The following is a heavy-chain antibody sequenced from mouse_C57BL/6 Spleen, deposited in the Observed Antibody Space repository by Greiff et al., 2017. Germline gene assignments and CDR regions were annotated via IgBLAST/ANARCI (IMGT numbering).Heavy chain of an antibody. Sequence: VQLQQPGAELVKPGASVKLSCKASGYTFTSYWMHWVKQRPGQGLEWIGMIHPNSGSTNYNEKFKSKATLTVDQSSSTAYMQLSSLTSEDSAVYYCARRDYYYGSSYDYFDYWGQGTTLTVSS. D-gene: IGHD1-1*01. CDR1: GYTFTSYW. CDR3: ARRDYYYGSSYDYFDY. V-gene: IGHV1-64*01. J-gene: IGHJ2*01. CDR2: IHPNSGST.